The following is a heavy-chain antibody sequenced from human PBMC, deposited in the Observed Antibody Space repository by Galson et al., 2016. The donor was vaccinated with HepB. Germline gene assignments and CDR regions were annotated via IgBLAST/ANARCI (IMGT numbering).Heavy chain of an antibody. V-gene: IGHV1-69*13. CDR2: IIPMFAKA. CDR3: ARDRGGWFEGFEY. CDR1: GGTFSSDA. D-gene: IGHD6-19*01. J-gene: IGHJ4*02. Sequence: SVKVSCKASGGTFSSDAIGWVRQAPGQGLERMGGIIPMFAKANYAQRFQGRVAITVDESTRTSYMELRSLRLEDTALYFCARDRGGWFEGFEYWGQGTQVTVSS.